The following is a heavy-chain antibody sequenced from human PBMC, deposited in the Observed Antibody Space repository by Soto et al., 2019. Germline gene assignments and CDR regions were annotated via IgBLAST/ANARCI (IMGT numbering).Heavy chain of an antibody. V-gene: IGHV3-21*01. CDR1: AGSISSSHW. J-gene: IGHJ4*02. Sequence: ETLSLTCAVSAGSISSSHWWIWVRQAPGKGMEWVSSISATSSYIYYADSVKGRFTISRDNAKNSLFLQMNSLRAEDTAVYYCARDKASGSFQPYYFDYWGRGTLVTV. D-gene: IGHD3-10*01. CDR3: ARDKASGSFQPYYFDY. CDR2: ISATSSYI.